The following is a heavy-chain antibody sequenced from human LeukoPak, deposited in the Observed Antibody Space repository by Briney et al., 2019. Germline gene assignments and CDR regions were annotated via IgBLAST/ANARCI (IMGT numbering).Heavy chain of an antibody. D-gene: IGHD3-10*01. CDR3: ARGVTMVRGVHNWFDP. Sequence: SETLSLTCAVYGGSFSGYYWSWIRQPPGKGLEWIGEINHSGSTNYNPSLKSRVTISVDTSKNQFSLKLSSVTAADTAVYYCARGVTMVRGVHNWFDPWGQGTLVTVSS. CDR2: INHSGST. V-gene: IGHV4-34*01. J-gene: IGHJ5*02. CDR1: GGSFSGYY.